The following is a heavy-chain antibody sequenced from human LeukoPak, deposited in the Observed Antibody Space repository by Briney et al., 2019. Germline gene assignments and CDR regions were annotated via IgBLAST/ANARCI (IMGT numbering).Heavy chain of an antibody. CDR2: IYYSGST. D-gene: IGHD2-2*01. Sequence: SQTLSLTCTVSGGSISSGDYYWSWIRQPPGKGLEWIGYIYYSGSTYYNPSLKSRVTISVDTSKNQFSLKLSSVTAADTAVYYCARDVVPAAPAHYYYGMDVWGQGTTVTVSS. V-gene: IGHV4-30-4*01. J-gene: IGHJ6*02. CDR3: ARDVVPAAPAHYYYGMDV. CDR1: GGSISSGDYY.